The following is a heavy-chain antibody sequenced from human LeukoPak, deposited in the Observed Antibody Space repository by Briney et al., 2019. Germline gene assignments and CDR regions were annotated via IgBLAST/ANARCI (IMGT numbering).Heavy chain of an antibody. D-gene: IGHD6-13*01. CDR3: AKDRRGPAAGTWYFES. CDR2: ITASGDTK. J-gene: IGHJ4*02. V-gene: IGHV3-23*01. Sequence: GGSLRLSCVASGFTFSSNALGWVRQAPGKGLEWVSSITASGDTKYYAGSVKGRFTISRDNSKDTLYLQMNSLRAEDTAVYYCAKDRRGPAAGTWYFESWGQGNLVTVSS. CDR1: GFTFSSNA.